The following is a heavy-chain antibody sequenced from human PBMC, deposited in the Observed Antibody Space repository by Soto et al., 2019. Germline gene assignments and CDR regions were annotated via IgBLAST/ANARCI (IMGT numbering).Heavy chain of an antibody. CDR3: ARDWDGAHGPLYGMDV. V-gene: IGHV4-31*03. CDR2: IYYSGST. J-gene: IGHJ6*02. D-gene: IGHD1-26*01. Sequence: SETLSLTCTVSGGTISSGGYYWSWIRQHPGKGLEWIGYIYYSGSTYYNTSLKSRVTISVDTAKNQFSLKLRSVTAADTAVYYCARDWDGAHGPLYGMDVWGQGTTVTVSS. CDR1: GGTISSGGYY.